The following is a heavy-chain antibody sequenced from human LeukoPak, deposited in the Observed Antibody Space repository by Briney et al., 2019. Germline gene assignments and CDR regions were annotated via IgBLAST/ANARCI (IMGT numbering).Heavy chain of an antibody. V-gene: IGHV1-18*04. CDR2: ISAYNGNT. J-gene: IGHJ5*02. CDR3: ARDLIAVRPGWFDP. D-gene: IGHD6-6*01. CDR1: GYTFTGYY. Sequence: ASVKVSCKASGYTFTGYYMHWVRQAPGQGLEWMGWISAYNGNTNYAQKFQDRVTVTTDTSTSTAYMELRSLRSDDTAVYYCARDLIAVRPGWFDPWGQGTLVTVSS.